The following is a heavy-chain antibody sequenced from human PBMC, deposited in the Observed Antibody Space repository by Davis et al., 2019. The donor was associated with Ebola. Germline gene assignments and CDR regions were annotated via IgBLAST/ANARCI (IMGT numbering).Heavy chain of an antibody. CDR2: INHSGST. D-gene: IGHD2-2*01. Sequence: MPSETLSLTCAVYGGSFSGYYWSWIRQPPGKGLEWIGEINHSGSTNYNPSLKSRVTISVDTSKNQFSLKLSSVTAADTAVYYCASVVPAAGGDYWGQGTLVTVSS. J-gene: IGHJ4*02. CDR1: GGSFSGYY. CDR3: ASVVPAAGGDY. V-gene: IGHV4-34*01.